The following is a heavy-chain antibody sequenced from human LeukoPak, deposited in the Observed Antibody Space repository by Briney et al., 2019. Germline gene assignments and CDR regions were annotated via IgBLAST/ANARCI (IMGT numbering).Heavy chain of an antibody. J-gene: IGHJ6*03. CDR1: DYTFTSYG. D-gene: IGHD1-1*01. Sequence: ASVKVSCKASDYTFTSYGINWVRQAPGQGLEWMGWISASSGNTKYAQKIQGRVTLTTDTSTRTAYMELGSLRSDDTAVYYCARGTIGGVDYFYMDVWGKGTTVTVSS. CDR2: ISASSGNT. CDR3: ARGTIGGVDYFYMDV. V-gene: IGHV1-18*01.